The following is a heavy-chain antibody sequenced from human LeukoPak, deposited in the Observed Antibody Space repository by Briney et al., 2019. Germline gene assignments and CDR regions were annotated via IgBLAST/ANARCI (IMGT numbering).Heavy chain of an antibody. D-gene: IGHD5-18*01. CDR1: GGSFSGYY. CDR2: INHSGST. J-gene: IGHJ5*02. V-gene: IGHV4-34*01. CDR3: ARAPRRGYSYGYFWFDP. Sequence: SETLSLTCAVYGGSFSGYYWSWIRQPPGKGLEWIGEINHSGSTNYNPSLKSRVTISVDTSKNQFSLKLSSVTAADTAVYYCARAPRRGYSYGYFWFDPWGQGTLVTVSS.